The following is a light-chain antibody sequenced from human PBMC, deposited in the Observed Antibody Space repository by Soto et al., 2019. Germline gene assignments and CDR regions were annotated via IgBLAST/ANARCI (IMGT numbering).Light chain of an antibody. CDR1: SSDVGGYNY. V-gene: IGLV2-14*01. CDR2: EVS. CDR3: SSYTSSSTLDTYV. J-gene: IGLJ1*01. Sequence: SVLTQPASESGSPGQSITISYTVTSSDVGGYNYVSWYQQHPGKAPKLMIYEVSNRPSGVSNRFSGSKSGNTSSLTISGLQAEDEADYYCSSYTSSSTLDTYVFGTGTKVTVL.